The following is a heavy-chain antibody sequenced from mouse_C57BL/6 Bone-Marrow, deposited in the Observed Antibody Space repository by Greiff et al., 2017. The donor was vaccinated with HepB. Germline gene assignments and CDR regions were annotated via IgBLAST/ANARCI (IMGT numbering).Heavy chain of an antibody. V-gene: IGHV7-1*01. CDR1: GFTFSDFY. J-gene: IGHJ4*01. Sequence: EVMLVDSGGGLVQSGRSLRLSCAPSGFTFSDFYMEWVRQAPGKGLEWIAASRNKANDYTTEYSASVKGRFIVSRDTSQSILYLQMNALRAEDTAIYYCARDADDYDDGYAMDYWGQGTSVTVSS. CDR2: SRNKANDYTT. D-gene: IGHD2-4*01. CDR3: ARDADDYDDGYAMDY.